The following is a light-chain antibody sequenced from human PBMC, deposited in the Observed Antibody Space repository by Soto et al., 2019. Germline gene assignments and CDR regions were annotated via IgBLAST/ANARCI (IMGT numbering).Light chain of an antibody. CDR1: QSVSSN. CDR2: GAS. Sequence: EIVMTQSPATLSVSPGERATLSCRASQSVSSNLAWYQQKPGQAPRLLIYGASTRATGIPARFSGSGSGTEFTLTICSLQSEDFGVYYCQQYNNWPPYTFGQGTKLEIK. V-gene: IGKV3-15*01. CDR3: QQYNNWPPYT. J-gene: IGKJ2*01.